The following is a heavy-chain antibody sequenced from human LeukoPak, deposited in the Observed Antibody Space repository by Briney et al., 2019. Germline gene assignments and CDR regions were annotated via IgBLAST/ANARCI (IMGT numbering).Heavy chain of an antibody. CDR1: GFTFSSYS. CDR2: ISSSSSYI. V-gene: IGHV3-21*01. Sequence: GGSLRLSCAASGFTFSSYSMNWVRQAPGKGLEWVSSISSSSSYIYYADSVKGRFTISRDNAKNSLYLQMNSLRAEDTAVYYCARDAVPAARYYYYYYYMDVWGKGTTVTVSS. J-gene: IGHJ6*03. CDR3: ARDAVPAARYYYYYYYMDV. D-gene: IGHD2-2*01.